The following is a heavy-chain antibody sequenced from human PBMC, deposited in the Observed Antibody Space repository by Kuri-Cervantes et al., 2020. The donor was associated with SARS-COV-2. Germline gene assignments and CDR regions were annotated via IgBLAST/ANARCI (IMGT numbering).Heavy chain of an antibody. D-gene: IGHD6-19*01. CDR1: GFTVSSNY. J-gene: IGHJ4*02. V-gene: IGHV3-53*01. Sequence: GESLKISCAASGFTVSSNYMSWVRQAPGKGLEWVSVIYSGGSTYYADPVKGRFSISRDNSKNTLYLQMNSLRAEDTAVYYCAKMSKPGQWRPDFDYWGQGTLVTVSS. CDR3: AKMSKPGQWRPDFDY. CDR2: IYSGGST.